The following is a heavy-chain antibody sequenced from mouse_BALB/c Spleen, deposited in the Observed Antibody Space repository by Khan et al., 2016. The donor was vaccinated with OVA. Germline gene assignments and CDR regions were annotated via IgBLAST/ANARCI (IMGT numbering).Heavy chain of an antibody. CDR3: AKESITTTYYNAMDY. CDR1: GFTFSTYT. D-gene: IGHD1-2*01. J-gene: IGHJ4*01. CDR2: ISSSSGNT. Sequence: EVQLVEAGGGLVKPGGSLKLSCAATGFTFSTYTMSWVRLTPDQRLEWVATISSSSGNTYYPDTVKGRFTISRDNAKNNLELQMSNLRSEDTALYSCAKESITTTYYNAMDYWGQGTSVTVSS. V-gene: IGHV5-9*03.